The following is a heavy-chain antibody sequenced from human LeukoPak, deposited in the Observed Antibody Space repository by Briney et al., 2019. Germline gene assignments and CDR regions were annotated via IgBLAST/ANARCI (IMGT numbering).Heavy chain of an antibody. CDR2: LSSSGDFI. V-gene: IGHV3-21*01. Sequence: PGGSLRLSCATSGFTFSTYAMNWVRQGPGKGLEWVSSLSSSGDFIYYADSLKGRFTISRDNAKNSLYLQINSLRAEDTAVYYCATIRGVIGYMDVWGKGTTVTVSS. D-gene: IGHD3-3*01. CDR1: GFTFSTYA. CDR3: ATIRGVIGYMDV. J-gene: IGHJ6*03.